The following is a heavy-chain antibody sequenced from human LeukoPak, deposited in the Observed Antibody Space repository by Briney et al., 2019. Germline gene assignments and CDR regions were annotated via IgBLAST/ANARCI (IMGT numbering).Heavy chain of an antibody. Sequence: GGSLRLSCAASGFTVSGNYMSWVRQTPGKGPEWVSIIYTGGGTSYADSVKGRFTISRDNSKNTLYLQMNSLRAEDTAVYYCAKELYTAMADSFDYWGQGTLVTVSS. CDR2: IYTGGGT. D-gene: IGHD5-18*01. CDR3: AKELYTAMADSFDY. CDR1: GFTVSGNY. V-gene: IGHV3-53*01. J-gene: IGHJ4*02.